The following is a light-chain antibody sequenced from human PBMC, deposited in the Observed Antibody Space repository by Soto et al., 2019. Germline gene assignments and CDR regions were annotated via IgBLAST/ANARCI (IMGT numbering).Light chain of an antibody. J-gene: IGKJ2*01. V-gene: IGKV1-39*01. CDR1: QSIRTS. CDR3: QHSYA. CDR2: AAS. Sequence: DIQVTQSPSSLSASVGDRVTVTCRASQSIRTSLNWYQQKPGKAPKLLIYAASNLQSGVPSRFSGSESGTDFTLTISSLQPEDFATYYCQHSYAFGQGTNLEIK.